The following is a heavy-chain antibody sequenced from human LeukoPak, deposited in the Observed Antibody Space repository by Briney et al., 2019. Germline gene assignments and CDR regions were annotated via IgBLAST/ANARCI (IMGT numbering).Heavy chain of an antibody. D-gene: IGHD4-17*01. CDR3: AREISGANWFDP. CDR1: GLTVSSNY. CDR2: IYSGGST. Sequence: GGSLRISCAASGLTVSSNYMSWVRQAPGLWLQWVSVIYSGGSTYYADSVKGRFTISRDNSRNTLYLQMNSLRAEDTAVYYCAREISGANWFDPWGQGTLVTVSS. V-gene: IGHV3-53*01. J-gene: IGHJ5*02.